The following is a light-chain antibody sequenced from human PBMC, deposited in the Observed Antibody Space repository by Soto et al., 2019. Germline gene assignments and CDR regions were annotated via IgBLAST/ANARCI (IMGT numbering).Light chain of an antibody. J-gene: IGLJ1*01. CDR1: NSDV. CDR3: SSYLSSSTPFV. V-gene: IGLV2-14*01. CDR2: DVS. Sequence: QSVLTQPASVSGSPGQSITISCSGTNSDVSWYQQHPGKAPKLIIYDVSNRPSGVSNRFSGSKSGNTASLTVSGLQAEDEADYYCSSYLSSSTPFVFGTGTKLTVL.